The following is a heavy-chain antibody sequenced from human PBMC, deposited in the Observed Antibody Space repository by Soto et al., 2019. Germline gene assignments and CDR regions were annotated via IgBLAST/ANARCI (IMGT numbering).Heavy chain of an antibody. J-gene: IGHJ6*02. Sequence: QVQLVQSGAEVKKPGSSVKVSCKASGGTFSSYAISWVRQAPGQGLEWMGGIIPISDTTNYAQKFQGRVTITAEESPSTAYMELSSLRSEDTAVYYCARSQGSSTSLEIYYYYYYGMDVWGQGTTVTVSS. CDR1: GGTFSSYA. D-gene: IGHD2-2*01. CDR3: ARSQGSSTSLEIYYYYYYGMDV. V-gene: IGHV1-69*01. CDR2: IIPISDTT.